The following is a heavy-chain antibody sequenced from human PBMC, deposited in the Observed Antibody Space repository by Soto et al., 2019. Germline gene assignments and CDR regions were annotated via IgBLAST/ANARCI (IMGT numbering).Heavy chain of an antibody. CDR2: ISYDGSNK. CDR1: GFTFSSYG. CDR3: AKAGDGYCSSTSCYAGYFDY. J-gene: IGHJ4*02. D-gene: IGHD2-2*03. V-gene: IGHV3-30*18. Sequence: QVQLVESGGGVVQPGRSLRLSCAASGFTFSSYGMHWVRQAPGKGLEWVAVISYDGSNKYYADSVKGRFTISRDNSKKTLYLQMHSLRAEDTAVYYCAKAGDGYCSSTSCYAGYFDYWGQGTLVTVSS.